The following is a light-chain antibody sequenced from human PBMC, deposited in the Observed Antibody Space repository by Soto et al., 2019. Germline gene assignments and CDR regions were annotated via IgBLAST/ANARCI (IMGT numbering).Light chain of an antibody. V-gene: IGKV1-9*01. CDR2: DAS. CDR1: QGISTF. CDR3: QQVNNYPLT. Sequence: DIQLTQSPSLLSASVGDRVTITCRASQGISTFLAWYHQHPGTAPKRLIYDASNLQSGVPSRFSGSGSGTEFTLTISSLQPEDVGTYYCQQVNNYPLTFGGGTKVAIK. J-gene: IGKJ4*01.